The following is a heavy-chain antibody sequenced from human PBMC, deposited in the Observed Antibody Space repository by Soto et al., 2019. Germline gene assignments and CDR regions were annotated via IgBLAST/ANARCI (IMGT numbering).Heavy chain of an antibody. CDR1: GFTFSSYS. Sequence: GGSLRLSCAASGFTFSSYSMNWVRRAPGKGLEWVSSISSSSSYIYYADSVKGRFTISRDNAKNSLYLQMNSLRAEDTAVYYCARHSYGPRGYFDYWGQGTLVTVSS. CDR2: ISSSSSYI. D-gene: IGHD5-18*01. CDR3: ARHSYGPRGYFDY. J-gene: IGHJ4*02. V-gene: IGHV3-21*01.